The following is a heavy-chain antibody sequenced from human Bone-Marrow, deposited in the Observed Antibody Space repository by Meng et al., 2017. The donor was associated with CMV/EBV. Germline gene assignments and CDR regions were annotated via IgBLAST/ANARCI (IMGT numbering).Heavy chain of an antibody. Sequence: GESLKISCAASGFTFRTYAMSWVRQAPGKGLEWVANIKQDGSEKYYVDSVKGRFTISRDNAKNSLYLQMNSLRAEDTAVYYCARGGYSYGLHNFDYWGQGTLVTISS. J-gene: IGHJ4*02. D-gene: IGHD5-18*01. CDR2: IKQDGSEK. V-gene: IGHV3-7*04. CDR3: ARGGYSYGLHNFDY. CDR1: GFTFRTYA.